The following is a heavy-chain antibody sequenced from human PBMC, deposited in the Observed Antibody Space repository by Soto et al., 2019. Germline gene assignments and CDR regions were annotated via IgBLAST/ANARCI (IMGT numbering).Heavy chain of an antibody. D-gene: IGHD3-22*01. J-gene: IGHJ6*02. Sequence: PGGSLRLSCAASGFIFNNYAMSWVRQAPGKGLEWVSFISAGGGRPNYADSVKGRFTVSRDNSKNMVYLQMNSLRAEDKAVYYCARDPEYYYDSSGYYPPPFMDVWGQGTTVTVSS. CDR3: ARDPEYYYDSSGYYPPPFMDV. CDR2: ISAGGGRP. V-gene: IGHV3-23*01. CDR1: GFIFNNYA.